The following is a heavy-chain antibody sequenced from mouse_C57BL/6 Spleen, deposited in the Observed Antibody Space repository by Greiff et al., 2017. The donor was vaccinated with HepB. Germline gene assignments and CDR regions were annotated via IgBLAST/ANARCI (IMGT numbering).Heavy chain of an antibody. CDR3: ARKYYGSSYVLFAY. CDR2: IDPSDSYT. Sequence: QVQLQQPGAELVKPGASVKLSCKASGYTFTSYWMQWVKQRPGQGLEWIGEIDPSDSYTNYNQKFKGKATLTVDTSSSTAYMQLSSLTSEDSAVYYCARKYYGSSYVLFAYWGQGTLVTVSA. D-gene: IGHD1-1*01. CDR1: GYTFTSYW. J-gene: IGHJ3*01. V-gene: IGHV1-50*01.